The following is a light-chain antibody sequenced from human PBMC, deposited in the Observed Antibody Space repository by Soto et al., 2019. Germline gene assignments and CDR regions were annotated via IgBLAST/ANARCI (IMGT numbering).Light chain of an antibody. CDR3: SSFRSGTTL. Sequence: QSALTQPASVSGSPGPSITISCTGTSSDIGGYNFVSWYHQHPGKAPKLMIYEVSNRPSGVSDRFSGSKSGNTASLTISGLQAEDEADYYCSSFRSGTTLFGTGTKVTVL. V-gene: IGLV2-14*01. CDR2: EVS. CDR1: SSDIGGYNF. J-gene: IGLJ1*01.